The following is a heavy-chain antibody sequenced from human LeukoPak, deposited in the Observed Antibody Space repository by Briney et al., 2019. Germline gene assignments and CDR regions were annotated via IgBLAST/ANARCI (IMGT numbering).Heavy chain of an antibody. J-gene: IGHJ6*03. Sequence: ASVKVSCKASGYTFTNYYMHWVRQAPGQGLEWMGWMNPNSGNTGYAQKFQGRVTMTRNTSISTAYMELSSLRSEDTAVYYCARSGSHLSSTSCQACYYYYMDVWGKGTTVTVSS. V-gene: IGHV1-8*01. CDR1: GYTFTNYY. CDR2: MNPNSGNT. D-gene: IGHD2-2*01. CDR3: ARSGSHLSSTSCQACYYYYMDV.